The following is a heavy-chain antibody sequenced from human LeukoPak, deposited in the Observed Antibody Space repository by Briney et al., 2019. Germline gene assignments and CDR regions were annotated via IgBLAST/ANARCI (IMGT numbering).Heavy chain of an antibody. V-gene: IGHV3-23*01. CDR3: AKHLYSSGGFDY. CDR2: ISDSNGRT. CDR1: GFTFTNFA. J-gene: IGHJ4*02. Sequence: TGGSLRLSCAASGFTFTNFAMNWVRQAPGKGLEWVSTISDSNGRTYYAGSVKGRFTISRDNSKNTLYLHMNSLRADDTAVYYCAKHLYSSGGFDYWGQGTLVTVSS. D-gene: IGHD6-25*01.